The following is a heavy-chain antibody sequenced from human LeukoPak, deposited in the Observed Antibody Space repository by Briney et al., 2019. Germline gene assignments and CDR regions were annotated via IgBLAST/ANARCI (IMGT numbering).Heavy chain of an antibody. CDR3: AKGRGDGILPLDY. CDR1: GFTFSSYA. J-gene: IGHJ4*02. CDR2: ISGSGGST. V-gene: IGHV3-23*01. D-gene: IGHD5-18*01. Sequence: GGSLRLSCAASGFTFSSYAMHWVRQAPGKGLEWVSAISGSGGSTYYADSVQGRFTISRDNSKNTLYLQMNSLRAEDSAVYYCAKGRGDGILPLDYWGQGTLVTVSS.